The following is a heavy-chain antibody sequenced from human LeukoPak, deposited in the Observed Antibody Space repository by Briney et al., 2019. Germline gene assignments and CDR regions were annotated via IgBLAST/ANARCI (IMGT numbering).Heavy chain of an antibody. J-gene: IGHJ4*02. CDR3: TKVGQLVFNF. D-gene: IGHD6-6*01. Sequence: ASVKVSCKASGYTFTGYYMHWVRQAPGQGLEWMGIINPGDGSTNYARKFQGRVAMTRDTSASTVYMEVSSLTSEDTAVYYCTKVGQLVFNFWGQGTLVTVSS. V-gene: IGHV1-46*03. CDR1: GYTFTGYY. CDR2: INPGDGST.